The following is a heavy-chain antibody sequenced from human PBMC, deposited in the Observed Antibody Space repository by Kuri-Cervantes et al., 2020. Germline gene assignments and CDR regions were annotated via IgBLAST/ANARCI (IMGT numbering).Heavy chain of an antibody. CDR1: GGSISSGDYY. Sequence: SETLSLTCTVSGGSISSGDYYWSWIRQPPGKGLEWIGYIYYSGSTYYNPSLKSRVTISVDTSKNQFSLKLSSVTAADTAVYYCAGHPRCLRWSGYDYYFDYWGQGNPVTVAS. V-gene: IGHV4-39*01. J-gene: IGHJ4*02. CDR3: AGHPRCLRWSGYDYYFDY. D-gene: IGHD3-3*01. CDR2: IYYSGST.